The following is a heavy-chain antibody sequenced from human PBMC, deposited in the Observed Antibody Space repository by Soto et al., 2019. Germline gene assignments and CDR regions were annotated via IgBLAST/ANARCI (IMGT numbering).Heavy chain of an antibody. CDR3: ARVRVAAAGTLYNWFDP. V-gene: IGHV3-30-3*01. CDR1: GFTFSSYA. CDR2: ISYDGSNK. D-gene: IGHD6-13*01. J-gene: IGHJ5*02. Sequence: PGGSVRLSCAAPGFTFSSYAMHWVRQAPGKGLEWVAVISYDGSNKYYADSVKGRFTISRDNSKNTLYLQMNSLRAEDTAVYYCARVRVAAAGTLYNWFDP.